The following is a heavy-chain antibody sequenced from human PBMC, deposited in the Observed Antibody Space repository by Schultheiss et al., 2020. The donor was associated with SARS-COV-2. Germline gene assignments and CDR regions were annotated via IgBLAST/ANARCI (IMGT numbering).Heavy chain of an antibody. V-gene: IGHV3-30*18. CDR3: AKEYLDCSSTSCYEGSYYYSYYVMDV. D-gene: IGHD2-2*01. CDR2: ISYDGSNK. Sequence: GGSLRLSCAASGFTFSSYGMHWVRQAPGKGLEWVAVISYDGSNKYYADSVKGRFTISRDNSKNTLYLQMNSLRAEDTAVYYCAKEYLDCSSTSCYEGSYYYSYYVMDVWGQGTTVTVSS. J-gene: IGHJ6*02. CDR1: GFTFSSYG.